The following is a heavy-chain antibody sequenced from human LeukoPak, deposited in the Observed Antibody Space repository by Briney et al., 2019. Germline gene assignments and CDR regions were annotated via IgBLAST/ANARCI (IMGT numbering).Heavy chain of an antibody. CDR3: ARDLSSSGWYDY. Sequence: GGSLRLSCAASGFTFSSYSMNWVRQAPGEGLEWVSFISSSSSYIYYADSVKGRFTISRDNAKNSLYLQMNSLRAEDTAVYYCARDLSSSGWYDYWGQGTLVTVSS. V-gene: IGHV3-21*01. CDR1: GFTFSSYS. D-gene: IGHD6-19*01. J-gene: IGHJ4*02. CDR2: ISSSSSYI.